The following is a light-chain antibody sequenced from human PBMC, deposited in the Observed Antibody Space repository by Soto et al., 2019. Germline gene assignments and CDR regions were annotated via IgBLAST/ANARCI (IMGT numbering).Light chain of an antibody. V-gene: IGKV1-39*01. CDR3: EGTYCTPIT. CDR1: QGISSF. Sequence: MQRTLYRYSLSASVVDSVTINCRASQGISSFLAWYQQKPGKAPKLLIYVASSLQSEVPSRFSGSGSGTDFTLAMPSLQPGGFAPPICEGTYCTPITFSEGTRLEIK. J-gene: IGKJ5*01. CDR2: VAS.